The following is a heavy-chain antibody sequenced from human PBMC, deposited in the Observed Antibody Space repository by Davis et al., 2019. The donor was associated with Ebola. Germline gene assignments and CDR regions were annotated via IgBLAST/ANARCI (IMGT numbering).Heavy chain of an antibody. CDR1: GYTFSNYG. Sequence: ASVKVSCKTSGYTFSNYGITWVRQAPGQGFEWMGWISPYNGNTNYAQNFQGRVTMTTDTSTTTAYLELRSLRSEDTAVYYCASRPEMATIRNYYYGMDVWGQGTTVTVSS. CDR3: ASRPEMATIRNYYYGMDV. J-gene: IGHJ6*02. CDR2: ISPYNGNT. V-gene: IGHV1-18*01. D-gene: IGHD5-24*01.